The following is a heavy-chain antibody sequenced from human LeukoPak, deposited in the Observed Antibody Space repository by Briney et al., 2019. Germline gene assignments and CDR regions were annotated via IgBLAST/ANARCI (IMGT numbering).Heavy chain of an antibody. J-gene: IGHJ4*02. CDR1: GFTFSSYS. Sequence: PGGSLRLSCAASGFTFSSYSMNWVRQAPGKGLEWVSYISSSGTTIYYADSVKGRFTISRDNAKNSLYLQMNSLRDEDTAVYYCAKEYDSLYYFDYWGQGTLVTVSS. D-gene: IGHD3-16*01. V-gene: IGHV3-48*02. CDR3: AKEYDSLYYFDY. CDR2: ISSSGTTI.